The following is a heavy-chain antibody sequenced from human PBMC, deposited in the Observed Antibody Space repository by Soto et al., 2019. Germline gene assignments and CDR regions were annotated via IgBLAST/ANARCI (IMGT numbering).Heavy chain of an antibody. D-gene: IGHD1-1*01. J-gene: IGHJ5*02. V-gene: IGHV4-59*01. CDR2: IYYSGST. CDR3: ARLSVDLNDYWSLDP. Sequence: SETLSLTCTVSGGSIGSYYWSWIRQPPGKGLEWIGYIYYSGSTNYNPSLKSRVTISIDTSKNQFSLKVASVTAADTAVYYCARLSVDLNDYWSLDPWGQGTLVTVSS. CDR1: GGSIGSYY.